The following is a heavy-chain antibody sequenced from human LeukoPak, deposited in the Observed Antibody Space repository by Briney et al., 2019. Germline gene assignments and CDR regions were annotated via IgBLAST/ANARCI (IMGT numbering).Heavy chain of an antibody. CDR1: GYTFTGYY. Sequence: ASVKVSCKASGYTFTGYYMHWVRQAPGQGLEWTGWINPNSGGTNYAQKFQGRVTMTRDTSISTAYMELSRLRSDDTAVYYCARDQVHGDYVVFYYYYGMDVWGQGTTVTVSS. CDR3: ARDQVHGDYVVFYYYYGMDV. D-gene: IGHD4-17*01. CDR2: INPNSGGT. V-gene: IGHV1-2*02. J-gene: IGHJ6*02.